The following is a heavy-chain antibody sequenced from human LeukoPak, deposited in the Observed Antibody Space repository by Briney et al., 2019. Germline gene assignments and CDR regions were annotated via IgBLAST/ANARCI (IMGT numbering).Heavy chain of an antibody. J-gene: IGHJ6*04. CDR2: TWYDGSNK. CDR1: GFTFSSYG. CDR3: ARRSMVTTPYYYYGMDV. D-gene: IGHD4-17*01. Sequence: GGSLGLSCAASGFTFSSYGMHWVRQAPGKGLEWVAVTWYDGSNKYYADSVKGRFTISRDNSKNTLYLQMNSLRAEDTAVYYCARRSMVTTPYYYYGMDVWGKGTTVTVSS. V-gene: IGHV3-33*01.